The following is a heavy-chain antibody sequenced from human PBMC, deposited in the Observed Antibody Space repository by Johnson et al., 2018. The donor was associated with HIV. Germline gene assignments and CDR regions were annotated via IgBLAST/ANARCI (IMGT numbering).Heavy chain of an antibody. V-gene: IGHV3-30*04. CDR2: ISYDGSNQ. D-gene: IGHD4-23*01. CDR3: ARGDYGGNLDAFDI. J-gene: IGHJ3*02. CDR1: GFTFSSYA. Sequence: QVQLVESGGGVVQPGRSLRLSCAASGFTFSSYAMHWVRQAPGKGLEWVAVISYDGSNQYYADSVKGRFTISRDKAKNTLHLQMNSLRAEDTAVYYCARGDYGGNLDAFDIWGQGTMVTVSS.